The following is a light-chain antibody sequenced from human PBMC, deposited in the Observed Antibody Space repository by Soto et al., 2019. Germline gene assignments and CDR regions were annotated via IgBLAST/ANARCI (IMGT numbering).Light chain of an antibody. CDR1: HTISSW. Sequence: DIQMTQSPFTLSASVGDRVTISCRAGHTISSWLAWYQHKPGKAPKLLIYKASTLQTGVPSRFSGSGSGTEFTLTISSLQPDDFATYFCQQYSRYPWTFGQGTKVEIK. J-gene: IGKJ1*01. CDR2: KAS. V-gene: IGKV1-5*03. CDR3: QQYSRYPWT.